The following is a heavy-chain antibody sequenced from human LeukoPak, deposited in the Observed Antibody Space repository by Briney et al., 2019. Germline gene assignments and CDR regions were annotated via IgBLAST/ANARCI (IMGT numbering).Heavy chain of an antibody. D-gene: IGHD5-12*01. CDR1: GGSISRTSYD. V-gene: IGHV4-39*01. CDR2: VFDSGST. Sequence: PSETLSLTCTVSGGSISRTSYDWDWIRQPPGKGLEWIGNVFDSGSTHYNPSLKSRVTISVDTSKNQFSLRLSSVTAADTAVYYCARHTRPGHSGYENTFYIWGQGTMVTVSS. J-gene: IGHJ3*02. CDR3: ARHTRPGHSGYENTFYI.